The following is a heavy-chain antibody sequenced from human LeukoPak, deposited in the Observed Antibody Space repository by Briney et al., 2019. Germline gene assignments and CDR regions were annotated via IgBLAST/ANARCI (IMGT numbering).Heavy chain of an antibody. CDR2: IIPILGIA. J-gene: IGHJ5*02. D-gene: IGHD3-10*01. CDR3: ARGLDMVRGVIITALGWFDP. V-gene: IGHV1-69*04. Sequence: SVKVSCKASGGTFSSYAVSWVRQAPGQGLEWMGRIIPILGIANYAQKFQGRVTITADKSTSTAYMELSSLRSEDSAVYYCARGLDMVRGVIITALGWFDPWGQGTLVTVSS. CDR1: GGTFSSYA.